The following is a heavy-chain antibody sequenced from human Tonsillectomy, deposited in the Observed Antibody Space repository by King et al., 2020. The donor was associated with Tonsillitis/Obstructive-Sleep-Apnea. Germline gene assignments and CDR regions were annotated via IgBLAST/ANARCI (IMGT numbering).Heavy chain of an antibody. V-gene: IGHV1-69*04. CDR2: IIPILGIA. CDR1: GGTFSSYA. D-gene: IGHD3/OR15-3a*01. Sequence: QLVQSGAEVKKPGSSVKVSCKASGGTFSSYAISWVRQAPGQGLEWVGRIIPILGIANYAQKFQGRVTITADKSTSTAYMELSSLRSEDTAVYYCARGWTKQYYMDVWGKGTTVTVSS. CDR3: ARGWTKQYYMDV. J-gene: IGHJ6*03.